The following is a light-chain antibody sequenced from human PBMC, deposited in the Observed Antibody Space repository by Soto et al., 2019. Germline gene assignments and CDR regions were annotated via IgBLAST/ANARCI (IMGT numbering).Light chain of an antibody. Sequence: EIVLTQSPATLSLSPGERATLSCRASQSVSSYLAWYQHKPGQAPRPLIYGASNRATGIPDRFSGSGSGTDFTLTISRLEPEDFAVYYCQQYGSSGTFGQGTKVAIK. J-gene: IGKJ1*01. CDR3: QQYGSSGT. CDR1: QSVSSY. CDR2: GAS. V-gene: IGKV3-20*01.